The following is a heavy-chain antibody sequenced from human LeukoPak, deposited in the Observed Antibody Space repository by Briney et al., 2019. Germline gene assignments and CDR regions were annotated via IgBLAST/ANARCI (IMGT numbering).Heavy chain of an antibody. D-gene: IGHD3-22*01. V-gene: IGHV4-61*02. CDR1: GGSISSGSYY. CDR2: IYTSGST. J-gene: IGHJ4*02. Sequence: PSETLSLTCTVPGGSISSGSYYWSWIRQPAGKGLEWIGRIYTSGSTNYNPSLKRRVTISVDTSKNQFSLKLSSVTAADTAVYYCAREDYYDSSGYSDWGQGTLVTVSS. CDR3: AREDYYDSSGYSD.